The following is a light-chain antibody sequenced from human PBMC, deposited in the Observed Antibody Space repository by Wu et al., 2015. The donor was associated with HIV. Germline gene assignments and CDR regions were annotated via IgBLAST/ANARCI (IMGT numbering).Light chain of an antibody. CDR2: GAS. Sequence: EVVMTQSPATLSVSPGERATLSCRASQIVTSNLAWYQQKPGQAPRLLIYGASTRATGIPARFSGSGSGTEFTLTISSMQSEDFAVYYCQQYNNWPPGFGGGTKVEIK. J-gene: IGKJ4*01. CDR3: QQYNNWPPG. V-gene: IGKV3-15*01. CDR1: QIVTSN.